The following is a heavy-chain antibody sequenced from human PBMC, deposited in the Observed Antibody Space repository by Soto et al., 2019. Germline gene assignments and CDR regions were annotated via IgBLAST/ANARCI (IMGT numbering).Heavy chain of an antibody. CDR2: IYYSGTT. Sequence: QVQLQESGPGLVKPSQTLSLTCSVSGGSISSGGYYWSWIRQHPGKGLEWIGYIYYSGTTYYNPSLKSRATISVDTSKSQFCLKLSSVTAADTAVYYCASGFSGSRPGDYCYYVMDAWGQGTTVTVSS. CDR1: GGSISSGGYY. CDR3: ASGFSGSRPGDYCYYVMDA. J-gene: IGHJ6*02. D-gene: IGHD3-10*01. V-gene: IGHV4-31*03.